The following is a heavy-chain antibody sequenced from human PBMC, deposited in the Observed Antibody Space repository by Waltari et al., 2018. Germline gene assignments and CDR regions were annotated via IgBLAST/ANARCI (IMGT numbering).Heavy chain of an antibody. D-gene: IGHD1-1*01. J-gene: IGHJ5*02. Sequence: EVQLVQSGAEVKKSGESLKISCKGSGYDFPGYGIPWGRQMAGKGPEGRGNIYPGYSDTRYSPSFQGQVTISADKSINTAYLQWSSLKASDTAMYFCARRLMTAQGTTMDWFDAWGQGTLVTVSS. CDR3: ARRLMTAQGTTMDWFDA. V-gene: IGHV5-51*01. CDR2: IYPGYSDT. CDR1: GYDFPGYG.